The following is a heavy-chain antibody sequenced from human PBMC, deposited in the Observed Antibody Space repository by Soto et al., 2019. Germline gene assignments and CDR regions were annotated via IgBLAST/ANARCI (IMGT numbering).Heavy chain of an antibody. CDR1: GVSISSGGYY. CDR2: IYYSGST. CDR3: ARENLDSRRWYCAFDI. V-gene: IGHV4-31*03. D-gene: IGHD6-13*01. J-gene: IGHJ3*02. Sequence: SETLSLTCTVSGVSISSGGYYWSWIRQPPGEGLEWIGYIYYSGSTYYNPSLKSRVTISVDRSKNQFSLKLSSVTAADTAVYYCARENLDSRRWYCAFDIWGQGTMVTVPS.